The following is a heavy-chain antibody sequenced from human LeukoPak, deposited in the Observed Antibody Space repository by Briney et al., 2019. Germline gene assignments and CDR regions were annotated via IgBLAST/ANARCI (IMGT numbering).Heavy chain of an antibody. J-gene: IGHJ6*02. Sequence: PSETLSLTCTVSGGSISSYYWSWIRQPPGRGLEWIGYIYYSGSTNYNPSLKSRVTISVDTSKNQFSLKVSSVTAADTAVYYCARVPTPNGDHVSYYGMDVWGQGTTVTVSS. V-gene: IGHV4-59*01. CDR2: IYYSGST. CDR1: GGSISSYY. D-gene: IGHD4-17*01. CDR3: ARVPTPNGDHVSYYGMDV.